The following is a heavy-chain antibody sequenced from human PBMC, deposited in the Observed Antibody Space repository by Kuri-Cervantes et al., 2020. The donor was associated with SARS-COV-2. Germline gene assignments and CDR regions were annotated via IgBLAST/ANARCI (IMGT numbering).Heavy chain of an antibody. CDR2: IYYSGST. D-gene: IGHD1-1*01. V-gene: IGHV4-39*07. CDR1: GGSISSSSYY. CDR3: AKVPISETKYFQH. Sequence: ESLKISCTVSGGSISSSSYYWGWIRQPPGKGLEWIGSIYYSGSTYYNPSLKSRVTISVDTSKNQFSLKLSSVTAADTAVYYCAKVPISETKYFQHWGQGTLVTVSS. J-gene: IGHJ1*01.